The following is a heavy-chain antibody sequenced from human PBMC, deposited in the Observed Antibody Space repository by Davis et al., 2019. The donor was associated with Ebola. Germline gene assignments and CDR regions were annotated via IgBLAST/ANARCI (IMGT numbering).Heavy chain of an antibody. CDR1: GGSVSSGSYY. J-gene: IGHJ4*02. V-gene: IGHV4-61*01. CDR3: ARDRGSGVDY. Sequence: PSETLSLTCTVSGGSVSSGSYYWSWIRQPPGKGLEWIGYIYYSGSTNYNPSLKSRVTISVDTSKNQFSLKLSSVTAADTAVYYCARDRGSGVDYWGQGTLVTVSS. D-gene: IGHD3-3*01. CDR2: IYYSGST.